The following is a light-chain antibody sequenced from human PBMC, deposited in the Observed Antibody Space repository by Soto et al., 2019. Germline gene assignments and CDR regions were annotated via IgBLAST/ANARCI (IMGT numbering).Light chain of an antibody. Sequence: PGERATLSCRASQSVASSYLAWYQQKPGQAPRLLIYDASNRATGIPARFSGSGSGTDFTLTISSLEPEDFAVYYCQQRSNWPINFGQGTRLEIK. CDR2: DAS. CDR1: QSVASSY. V-gene: IGKV3-11*01. CDR3: QQRSNWPIN. J-gene: IGKJ5*01.